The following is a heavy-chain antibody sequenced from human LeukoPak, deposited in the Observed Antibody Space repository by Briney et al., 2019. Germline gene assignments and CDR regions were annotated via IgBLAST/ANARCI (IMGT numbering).Heavy chain of an antibody. J-gene: IGHJ4*02. CDR1: EFTFSSYA. D-gene: IGHD5-18*01. V-gene: IGHV3-23*01. CDR3: ARKTWIQLWLYFDY. Sequence: GGSLRLSCAASEFTFSSYAMSWVRQAPGKGLEWVSGISYSGGSTYYADSVKGRFTISRDNSKNTLYLQMNSLRAEDTAVYYCARKTWIQLWLYFDYWGQGTLVTVSS. CDR2: ISYSGGST.